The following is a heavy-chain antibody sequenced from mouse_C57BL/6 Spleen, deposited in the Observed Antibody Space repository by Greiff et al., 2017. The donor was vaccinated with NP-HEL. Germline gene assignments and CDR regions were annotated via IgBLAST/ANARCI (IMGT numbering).Heavy chain of an antibody. CDR1: GYTFTDYN. Sequence: VQLKESGPELVKPGASVKIPCKASGYTFTDYNMDWVKQSHGKSLEWIGDINPNNGGTIYNQKFKGKATLTVDKSSSTAYMELRSLTSEDTAVYYCARGGGTHGYFDVWGTGTTVTVSS. D-gene: IGHD2-14*01. J-gene: IGHJ1*03. CDR2: INPNNGGT. V-gene: IGHV1-18*01. CDR3: ARGGGTHGYFDV.